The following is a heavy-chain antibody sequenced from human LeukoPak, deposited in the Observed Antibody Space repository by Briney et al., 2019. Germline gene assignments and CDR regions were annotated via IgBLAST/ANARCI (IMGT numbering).Heavy chain of an antibody. J-gene: IGHJ4*02. CDR1: GFTFSSYA. D-gene: IGHD3/OR15-3a*01. Sequence: GGSLRLSCAASGFTFSSYAMHWVRQAPGKGLEWVAVISYDGSSKYYADSVKGRFTISRDNSKNTLYLQMNSLRSDDTAVYYCARGDWLDYWGQGTLVTVSS. CDR2: ISYDGSSK. V-gene: IGHV3-30-3*01. CDR3: ARGDWLDY.